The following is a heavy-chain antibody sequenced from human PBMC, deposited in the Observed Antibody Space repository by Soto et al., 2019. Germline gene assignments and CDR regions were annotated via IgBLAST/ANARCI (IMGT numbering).Heavy chain of an antibody. J-gene: IGHJ4*02. D-gene: IGHD3-3*01. Sequence: PSETLSLTCAVYGGSFSGYYWSWIRQPPGKGLEWIGEISHSGSTNYNPSLKSRVTISVDTSKNQFSLKLSSVTAADTAVYYCARVATIFGVAYFDYWGQGTLVTVSS. V-gene: IGHV4-34*01. CDR2: ISHSGST. CDR3: ARVATIFGVAYFDY. CDR1: GGSFSGYY.